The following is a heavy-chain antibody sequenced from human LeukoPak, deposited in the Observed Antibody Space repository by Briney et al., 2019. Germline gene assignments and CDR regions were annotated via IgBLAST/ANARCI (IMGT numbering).Heavy chain of an antibody. CDR1: GGSISSYY. J-gene: IGHJ5*02. V-gene: IGHV4-59*08. CDR2: IYYSGST. D-gene: IGHD3-22*01. CDR3: ARRSGYYYDSSGYMFDP. Sequence: SETLSLTCTVSGGSISSYYWRWIRQPPGKGREGSGYIYYSGSTNYNPSLKRRVTISVDTSKNQFSLKLSSVSAADTAVYFCARRSGYYYDSSGYMFDPWGQGTLVTVSS.